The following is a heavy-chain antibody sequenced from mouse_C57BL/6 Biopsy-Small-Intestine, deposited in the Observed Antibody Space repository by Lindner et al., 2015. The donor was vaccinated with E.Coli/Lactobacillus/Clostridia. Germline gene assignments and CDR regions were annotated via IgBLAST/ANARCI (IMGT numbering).Heavy chain of an antibody. V-gene: IGHV3-8*01. CDR3: SRLGDGYVDY. CDR1: GYSISGDY. D-gene: IGHD2-2*01. J-gene: IGHJ2*01. CDR2: ISYSGST. Sequence: EVQLQESGPALAKPSQTLSLTCSVTGYSISGDYWNWIRKFPGNKLEYMGYISYSGSTYYNPSLKSRISITRDTSKNQYYLRLNSVTTEDTATYYCSRLGDGYVDYWGQGTTLTVSS.